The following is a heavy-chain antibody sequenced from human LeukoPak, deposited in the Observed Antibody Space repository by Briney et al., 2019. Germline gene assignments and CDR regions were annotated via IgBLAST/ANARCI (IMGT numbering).Heavy chain of an antibody. CDR2: IYPGDSDT. CDR1: GXSFNRLW. D-gene: IGHD6-25*01. CDR3: ATSSGGSYFGMDV. J-gene: IGHJ6*02. V-gene: IGHV5-51*01. Sequence: GESLQISSQGSGXSFNRLWIAWVRQLPGKALDRMLIIYPGDSDTRYSTSFQGLVTISSDKSISTAYLQWSSLKASDTAMFYCATSSGGSYFGMDVWGQGTPGTVS.